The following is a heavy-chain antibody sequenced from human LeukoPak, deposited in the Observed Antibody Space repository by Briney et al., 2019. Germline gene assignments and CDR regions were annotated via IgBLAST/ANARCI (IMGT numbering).Heavy chain of an antibody. V-gene: IGHV4-4*07. CDR1: GGSISSYY. Sequence: SETLSLTCTVSGGSISSYYWSWIRQPAGKGLEWIGRIYTSGSTNYNPSLKSRVTMSVDTSKNQFSLKLSSVTAADTAVYYCASFLQAYYDILTGYYGFDYWGQGTLVTVSS. D-gene: IGHD3-9*01. CDR2: IYTSGST. J-gene: IGHJ4*02. CDR3: ASFLQAYYDILTGYYGFDY.